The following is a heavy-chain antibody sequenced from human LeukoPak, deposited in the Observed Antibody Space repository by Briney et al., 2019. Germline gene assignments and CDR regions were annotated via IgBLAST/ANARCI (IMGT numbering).Heavy chain of an antibody. V-gene: IGHV3-30-3*01. CDR1: GFTLRSYA. Sequence: PGGSLRLSCAASGFTLRSYAMSWVRQAPGKGLECVAVISHDGSKKYYADFVKGRFTISRDNSKNTLYLHMNSPIPEDTAVYFCAKDWKFYYVSGSFFPDNWGQGTLVTVSS. J-gene: IGHJ4*02. CDR3: AKDWKFYYVSGSFFPDN. D-gene: IGHD3-10*01. CDR2: ISHDGSKK.